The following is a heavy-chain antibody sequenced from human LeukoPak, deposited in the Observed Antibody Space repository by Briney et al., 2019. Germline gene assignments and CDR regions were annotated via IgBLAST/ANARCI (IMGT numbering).Heavy chain of an antibody. V-gene: IGHV1-18*01. D-gene: IGHD3-10*01. J-gene: IGHJ4*02. CDR1: GYTFTSYG. Sequence: ASVKVSRKASGYTFTSYGISWVRQAPGQGLEWMGWISAYNGNTNYAQKLQGRVTMTTDTSTSTAYMELRILRSDDTAVYYCASSYYYGSGSYYKGLFDYWGQGTLVTVSS. CDR3: ASSYYYGSGSYYKGLFDY. CDR2: ISAYNGNT.